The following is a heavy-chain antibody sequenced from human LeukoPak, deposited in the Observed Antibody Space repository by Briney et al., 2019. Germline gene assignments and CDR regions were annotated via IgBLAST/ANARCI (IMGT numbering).Heavy chain of an antibody. CDR3: ARVQQYDKFDY. Sequence: GGSLRLSCAASGFTFSSYSMNWIRQAPGKGLEWVSSISGSSSYIYYADSVKGRFTISRDNAKNSLYLQMNSLRAEDTAFYYCARVQQYDKFDYWGQGTLVTVSS. CDR1: GFTFSSYS. CDR2: ISGSSSYI. V-gene: IGHV3-21*04. D-gene: IGHD3-22*01. J-gene: IGHJ4*02.